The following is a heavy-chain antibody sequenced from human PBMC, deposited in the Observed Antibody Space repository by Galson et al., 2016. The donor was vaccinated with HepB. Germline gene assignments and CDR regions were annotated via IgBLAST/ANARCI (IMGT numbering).Heavy chain of an antibody. CDR3: AKEEVWSGYYFYYGIDV. CDR1: GFTFRSYA. Sequence: SLRLSCAASGFTFRSYAMSWVRQAPGKGLQWVALISGDGGNTYYADSVKGRFTISRVNRKNSLYLQMNSLRTEDTALYYCAKEEVWSGYYFYYGIDVWGQGTMVTVSS. D-gene: IGHD3-3*01. J-gene: IGHJ6*02. CDR2: ISGDGGNT. V-gene: IGHV3-43*02.